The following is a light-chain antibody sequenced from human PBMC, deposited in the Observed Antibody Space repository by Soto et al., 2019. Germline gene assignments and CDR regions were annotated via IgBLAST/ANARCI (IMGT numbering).Light chain of an antibody. CDR2: RNN. V-gene: IGLV1-47*01. Sequence: SVLTQPPSASGTPGQGVTISCSGSTSNIGSNYVYWYQQLPGTAPKLLIYRNNQRPSGVPDRFSGSKSGTSASLAISALQSEEEADYYCAARDDSINGYVSGTGPKVTV. CDR3: AARDDSINGYV. CDR1: TSNIGSNY. J-gene: IGLJ1*01.